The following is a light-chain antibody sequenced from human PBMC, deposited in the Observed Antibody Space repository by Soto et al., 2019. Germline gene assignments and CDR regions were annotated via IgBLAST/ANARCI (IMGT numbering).Light chain of an antibody. CDR2: DAS. CDR1: QSVSRY. V-gene: IGKV3-11*01. CDR3: QQRHMWPIT. Sequence: EIVLTQSPATLSVSPGARPTLSCRASQSVSRYLAWYKQKPGQAPRLLIYDASNRATGIPARFSGSGSGTDFTLTISSLEPEDSAVYYCQQRHMWPITFGQGTRLEIK. J-gene: IGKJ5*01.